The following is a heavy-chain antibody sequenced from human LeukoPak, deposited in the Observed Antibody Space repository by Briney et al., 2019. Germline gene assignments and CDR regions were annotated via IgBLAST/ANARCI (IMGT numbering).Heavy chain of an antibody. CDR1: GFAFSSYG. Sequence: GGSLRLSCAASGFAFSSYGMHWVRQAPGKGLEWVAVITYDGSNKYYADSVKGRFTISRDNSKNSLYLQMNSLRTEDTALYYCAKDKSPFGDHYFDYWGQGTLVTVSS. D-gene: IGHD3-10*01. J-gene: IGHJ4*02. V-gene: IGHV3-30*18. CDR2: ITYDGSNK. CDR3: AKDKSPFGDHYFDY.